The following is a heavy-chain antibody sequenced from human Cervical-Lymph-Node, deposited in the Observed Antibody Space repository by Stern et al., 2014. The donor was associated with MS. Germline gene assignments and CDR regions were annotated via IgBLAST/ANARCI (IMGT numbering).Heavy chain of an antibody. V-gene: IGHV3-30*04. D-gene: IGHD1-26*01. CDR1: GFTFSTFA. J-gene: IGHJ4*02. CDR3: ARGGRGVGLEY. CDR2: VSYDDTQR. Sequence: VQLVESGGGVVQPGRSLSLSCVASGFTFSTFALHWVRQAPGQGLAWVALVSYDDTQRNSTDTVKARFTISRDNSKNTLYLHMNSLRDEDTAVYFYARGGRGVGLEYWGQGALVTVSS.